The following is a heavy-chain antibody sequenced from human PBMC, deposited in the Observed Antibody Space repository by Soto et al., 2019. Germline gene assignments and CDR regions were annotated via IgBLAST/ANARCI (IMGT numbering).Heavy chain of an antibody. Sequence: EVQLVESGGGLVRPGGSLRLSCVASGFTFRSYWMTWIRQAPGKGLEWAGNIKEDGSEEKYVDSVKGRFTISRDNAKNSLYLQMNSLRVEDTAIYYCASPRGGGYRIFDYWGRGTLVTVSS. CDR2: IKEDGSEE. J-gene: IGHJ4*02. CDR1: GFTFRSYW. V-gene: IGHV3-7*01. D-gene: IGHD1-26*01. CDR3: ASPRGGGYRIFDY.